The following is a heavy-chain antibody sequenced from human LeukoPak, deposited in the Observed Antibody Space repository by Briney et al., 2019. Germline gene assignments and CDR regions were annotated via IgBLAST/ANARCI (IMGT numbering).Heavy chain of an antibody. Sequence: PGGSLRLSCAASGFTFSSYGMHWVRQAPGKGLEWVAVIWYDGSNKYYADSVKGRFTISRDNSKNTLYLQMDSLRAEDTAVYYCARGYYDSSGYSFDYWGQGTLVTVSS. CDR2: IWYDGSNK. J-gene: IGHJ4*02. CDR3: ARGYYDSSGYSFDY. D-gene: IGHD3-22*01. V-gene: IGHV3-33*01. CDR1: GFTFSSYG.